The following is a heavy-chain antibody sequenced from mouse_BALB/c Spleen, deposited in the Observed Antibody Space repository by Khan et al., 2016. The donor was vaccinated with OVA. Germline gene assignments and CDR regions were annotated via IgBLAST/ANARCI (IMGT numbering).Heavy chain of an antibody. CDR1: GFSLSRYN. V-gene: IGHV2-6-4*01. Sequence: QMQLEESGPGLVAPSQSLSITCTVSGFSLSRYNIHWVRQPPGKGLEWLGMIWGGGGTDYNSTLKSRLSIRKDNSKSQVLLKMNSLQTDDTAIYYCARAYYRYDGYYAMDYWGQRTSVTVSS. D-gene: IGHD2-14*01. J-gene: IGHJ4*01. CDR3: ARAYYRYDGYYAMDY. CDR2: IWGGGGT.